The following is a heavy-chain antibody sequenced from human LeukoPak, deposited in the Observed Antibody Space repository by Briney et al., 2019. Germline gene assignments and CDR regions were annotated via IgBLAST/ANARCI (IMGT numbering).Heavy chain of an antibody. CDR1: GFTSDDYG. Sequence: GGSLRLSCAASGFTSDDYGMSWVRQAPGKGLEWVSGINWNGGSTGYADSVKGRFTISRDNAKNSLYLQMNSLRAEDTALYYCARDSESIAAAGTSLDYFDYWGQGTLVTVSS. D-gene: IGHD6-13*01. V-gene: IGHV3-20*04. J-gene: IGHJ4*02. CDR2: INWNGGST. CDR3: ARDSESIAAAGTSLDYFDY.